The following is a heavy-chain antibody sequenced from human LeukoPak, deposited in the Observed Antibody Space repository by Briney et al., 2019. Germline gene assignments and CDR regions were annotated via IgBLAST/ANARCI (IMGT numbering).Heavy chain of an antibody. CDR3: ARMGAVAGGGGTFDY. V-gene: IGHV4-61*01. CDR1: GYSISNGYY. D-gene: IGHD6-19*01. J-gene: IGHJ4*02. Sequence: SETLSLTCTVSGYSISNGYYWSWIRQPPGKGLEWIGYIYYSGSTNYNPSLKSRVTISVDTSKNQFSLKLSSVTAADTAVYYCARMGAVAGGGGTFDYWGQGTLVTVSS. CDR2: IYYSGST.